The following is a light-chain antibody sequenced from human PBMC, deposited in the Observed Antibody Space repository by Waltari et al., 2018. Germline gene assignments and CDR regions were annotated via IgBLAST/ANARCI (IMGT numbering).Light chain of an antibody. Sequence: IVMTQSPVTLSVSPGEGATLSCRASQSIRSSLAWYQQRAGQAPRLLIYGASTRATGIAARFRGSGYGTEFSLTISSLQSEDFGIYYCQHYVGWPPAYTFGQGTKLEIK. V-gene: IGKV3-15*01. CDR2: GAS. CDR3: QHYVGWPPAYT. J-gene: IGKJ2*01. CDR1: QSIRSS.